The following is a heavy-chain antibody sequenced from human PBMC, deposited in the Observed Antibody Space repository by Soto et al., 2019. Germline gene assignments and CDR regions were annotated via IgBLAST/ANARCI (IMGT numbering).Heavy chain of an antibody. V-gene: IGHV3-23*01. Sequence: GGSLRLSCAASGFTFSSYAMSWVRQAPGKGLEWVSAISGSGGSIYYADSVKGRFTISRDNSKNTLYLQMNSLRAEDTAVYYCAKDNDGYCSGGSCYPGGYYYYGMDVWGQGTTVTVSS. CDR2: ISGSGGSI. J-gene: IGHJ6*02. CDR1: GFTFSSYA. D-gene: IGHD2-15*01. CDR3: AKDNDGYCSGGSCYPGGYYYYGMDV.